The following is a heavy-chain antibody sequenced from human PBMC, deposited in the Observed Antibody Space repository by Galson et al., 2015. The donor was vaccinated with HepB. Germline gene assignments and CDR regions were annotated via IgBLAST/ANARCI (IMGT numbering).Heavy chain of an antibody. CDR2: INPKSGNT. CDR3: ARYTGTTSGNWLDP. D-gene: IGHD1-7*01. CDR1: GYTIINYY. Sequence: SVKVSCKASGYTIINYYMHWVRQAPGQGLEWMGIINPKSGNTSYPQKFQDRITMTRDTSTSTFHMELSSLRSEDTAVYYCARYTGTTSGNWLDPWGQGTLVTVSS. V-gene: IGHV1-46*01. J-gene: IGHJ5*02.